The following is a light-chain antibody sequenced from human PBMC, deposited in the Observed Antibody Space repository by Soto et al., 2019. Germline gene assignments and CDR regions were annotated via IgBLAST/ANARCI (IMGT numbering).Light chain of an antibody. V-gene: IGKV1-39*01. Sequence: DIQMTQSPSSLSASVGDRVTITCRARQTISTYLNWYQQNPGKAPKLLIYAASNLQSGVPSRFSGSGSGTDFTLTINSLQPEDFATYYCQQSYNLPYTFGQGTKLEIK. CDR2: AAS. CDR3: QQSYNLPYT. J-gene: IGKJ2*01. CDR1: QTISTY.